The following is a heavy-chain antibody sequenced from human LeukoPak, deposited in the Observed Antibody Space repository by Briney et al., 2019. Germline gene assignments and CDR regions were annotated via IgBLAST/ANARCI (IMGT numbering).Heavy chain of an antibody. Sequence: SETLSLTCSVSGASFTNYYWSWIRQPPGKGLEWIGYFYAGGSSNYSPSLESRVTISVDTSENHFSLNLNSVTAADTAVYYCARRGSIRQDAFDIWGQGTVVTVSS. J-gene: IGHJ3*02. CDR1: GASFTNYY. CDR3: ARRGSIRQDAFDI. D-gene: IGHD2-21*01. CDR2: FYAGGSS. V-gene: IGHV4-4*09.